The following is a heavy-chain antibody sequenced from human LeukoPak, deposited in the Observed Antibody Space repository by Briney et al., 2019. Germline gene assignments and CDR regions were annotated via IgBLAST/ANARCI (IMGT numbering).Heavy chain of an antibody. CDR2: IIPIFGTA. V-gene: IGHV1-69*05. J-gene: IGHJ6*03. Sequence: SVKVSCKASGGTFSSYAISWVRQAPGQGLEWMGRIIPIFGTANYAQKFQGRVTITTDESTSTAYMELSSLRSEDTGVYYCARGAEPYYLYHMDVWGKGPTVTVSS. CDR1: GGTFSSYA. D-gene: IGHD1-14*01. CDR3: ARGAEPYYLYHMDV.